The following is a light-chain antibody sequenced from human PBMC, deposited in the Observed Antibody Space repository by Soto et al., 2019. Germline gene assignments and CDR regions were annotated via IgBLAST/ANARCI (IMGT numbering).Light chain of an antibody. J-gene: IGKJ1*01. CDR1: QSISTY. CDR3: QQSYSAPWT. CDR2: AAF. Sequence: IQMTQSPSSLSASVGDRVTITCRAGQSISTYLNWYQQKPGKAPKLLIFAAFSLQSGVPSRFSGSGSGTDFTLTISSLQPEDFATYYCQQSYSAPWTLGQGTKVDIK. V-gene: IGKV1-39*01.